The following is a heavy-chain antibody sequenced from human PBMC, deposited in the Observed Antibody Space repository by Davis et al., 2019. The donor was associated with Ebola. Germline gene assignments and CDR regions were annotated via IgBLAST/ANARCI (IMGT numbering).Heavy chain of an antibody. CDR2: IRSKANSYAT. Sequence: PGGSLRLSCAASGFTFRGSAMHWVRQASGKGLEWVGRIRSKANSYATAYAASVKGRFTISRDDSKNTAYLQMNSLKTEETAVYYCTRGGGVAESYWGQGTLVTVSS. V-gene: IGHV3-73*01. CDR1: GFTFRGSA. D-gene: IGHD3-16*01. CDR3: TRGGGVAESY. J-gene: IGHJ4*02.